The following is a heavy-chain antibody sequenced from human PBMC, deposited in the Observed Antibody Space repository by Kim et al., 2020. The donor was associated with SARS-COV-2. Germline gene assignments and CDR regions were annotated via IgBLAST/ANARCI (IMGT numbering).Heavy chain of an antibody. CDR3: ARGEVDYYGSGSYYTYYYGMDV. J-gene: IGHJ6*02. CDR1: GYTFTSYD. Sequence: ASVKVSCKASGYTFTSYDINWVRQATGQGLEWMGWMNPNSGNTGYAQKFQGRVTMTRNTSISTAYMELSSLRSEDTAVYYCARGEVDYYGSGSYYTYYYGMDVWGQGTTVTVSS. CDR2: MNPNSGNT. V-gene: IGHV1-8*01. D-gene: IGHD3-10*01.